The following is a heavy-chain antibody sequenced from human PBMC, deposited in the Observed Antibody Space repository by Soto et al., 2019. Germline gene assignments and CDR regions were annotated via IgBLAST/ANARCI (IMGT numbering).Heavy chain of an antibody. CDR1: GFSFSSYY. J-gene: IGHJ4*02. V-gene: IGHV3-21*01. D-gene: IGHD3-10*01. CDR2: ISISSSYI. Sequence: ESGGGLVKPGGSLRLSCAVSGFSFSSYYMNWVRQAPGKGLEWVSSISISSSYIYYSDSLKARFAISRDNAKSSLYLQMNGLRADDTAVYYCARSSGLATPGTMDFWGQGTLVTVSS. CDR3: ARSSGLATPGTMDF.